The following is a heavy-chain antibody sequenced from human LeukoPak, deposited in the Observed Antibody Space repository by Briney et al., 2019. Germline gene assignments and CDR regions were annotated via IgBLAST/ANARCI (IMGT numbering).Heavy chain of an antibody. D-gene: IGHD6-13*01. Sequence: ASVEVSCKASGYSLTNYYLHWARQAPGEGLEWMGWINPDSGDTRSAEKFQGRVTMTRDPSVNTAYMELSGLSSDDTAVYYCARDRAAGGSHNWFDPWGQGTLVTVSS. V-gene: IGHV1-2*02. CDR3: ARDRAAGGSHNWFDP. CDR1: GYSLTNYY. J-gene: IGHJ5*02. CDR2: INPDSGDT.